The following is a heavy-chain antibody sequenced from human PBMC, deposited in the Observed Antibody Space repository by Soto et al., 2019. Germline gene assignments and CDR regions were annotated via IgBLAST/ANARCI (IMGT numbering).Heavy chain of an antibody. CDR1: GFTFSTYW. V-gene: IGHV3-7*01. D-gene: IGHD6-13*01. CDR2: IKQDGSEK. J-gene: IGHJ5*02. Sequence: GGSLRLSCAASGFTFSTYWMSWARQAPDKGLEWVANIKQDGSEKYYVDSVKGRFTISRDNVKNSLYLQMNSLRAEDTAVYYCGRSESAGFDPWGQGTLVTVSS. CDR3: GRSESAGFDP.